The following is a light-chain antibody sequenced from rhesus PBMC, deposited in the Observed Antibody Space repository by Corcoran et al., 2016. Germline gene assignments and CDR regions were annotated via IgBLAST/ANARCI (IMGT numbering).Light chain of an antibody. J-gene: IGKJ2*01. V-gene: IGKV3-35*01. Sequence: EIVLTQSPTSMAVSQGERVTISCTASSSVSTSYLHWYQQKPGFPPRLLVYRTSILVSGSPARFSGSGSGTSYTLTISSMEAEDAANYYCQQGNSIPYSFDQGTKVEIK. CDR1: SSVSTSY. CDR2: RTS. CDR3: QQGNSIPYS.